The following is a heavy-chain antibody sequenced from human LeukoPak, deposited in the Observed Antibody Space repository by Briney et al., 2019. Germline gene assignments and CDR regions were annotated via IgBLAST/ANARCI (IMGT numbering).Heavy chain of an antibody. CDR2: ISGSGGST. J-gene: IGHJ6*03. CDR1: GFTFSSYD. D-gene: IGHD2-15*01. V-gene: IGHV3-23*01. Sequence: GGTLRLSCAASGFTFSSYDMSWVRQAPGKGLEWVSAISGSGGSTYYADSVKGRFTISRDNSKNTLYLQMNSLRAEDTAVYYCAKDAYCSGGSCYPNYYYYYMDVWGKGTTVTISS. CDR3: AKDAYCSGGSCYPNYYYYYMDV.